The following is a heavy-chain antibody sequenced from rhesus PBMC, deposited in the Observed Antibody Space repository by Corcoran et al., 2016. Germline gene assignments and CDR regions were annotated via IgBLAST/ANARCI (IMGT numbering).Heavy chain of an antibody. CDR2: ISFRAST. CDR3: ARGRYSSAWYYFDY. Sequence: QVQLQESGPGLVKPSETLSLTCAVSGGSISSTNYYWSWIRQPPGKGLEWIGYISFRASTSYNPSLKSRVTISRDTSKNQFSLKLSSVTGADTAVYYCARGRYSSAWYYFDYWGQGVLVTVSS. J-gene: IGHJ4*01. CDR1: GGSISSTNYY. D-gene: IGHD6-31*01. V-gene: IGHV4-122*02.